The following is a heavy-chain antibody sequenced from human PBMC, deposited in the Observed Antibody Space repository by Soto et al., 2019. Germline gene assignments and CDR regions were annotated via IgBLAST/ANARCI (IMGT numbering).Heavy chain of an antibody. CDR1: GYTFTSYD. D-gene: IGHD6-19*01. CDR3: ARGPDAFPLSSYSSGWFAVYYGMDV. CDR2: MNPNSGNT. Sequence: QVQLVQSGAEVKKPGASVKVSCKASGYTFTSYDINWVRQATGQGLEWMGWMNPNSGNTGYAQKFQGRVTMTRNTSISTAYMELSSLRSEDTAVYYCARGPDAFPLSSYSSGWFAVYYGMDVWGQGTTVTVSS. V-gene: IGHV1-8*01. J-gene: IGHJ6*02.